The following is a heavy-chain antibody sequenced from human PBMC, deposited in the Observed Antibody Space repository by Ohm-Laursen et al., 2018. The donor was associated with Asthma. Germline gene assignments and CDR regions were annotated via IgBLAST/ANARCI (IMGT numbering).Heavy chain of an antibody. D-gene: IGHD2-2*01. V-gene: IGHV4-34*01. CDR3: ARLPCSSTSCYNYYYYGMDV. Sequence: LRLSCAASGFTFSSYAMSWVRQPPGKGLEWIGEINHSGSTNYNPSLKSRVTISVDTSKNQFSLKLSSVTAADTAVYYCARLPCSSTSCYNYYYYGMDVWGQGTTVTVSS. CDR2: INHSGST. J-gene: IGHJ6*02. CDR1: GFTFSSYA.